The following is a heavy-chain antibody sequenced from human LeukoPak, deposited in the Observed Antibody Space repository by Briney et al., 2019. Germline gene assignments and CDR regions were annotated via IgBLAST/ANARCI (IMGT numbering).Heavy chain of an antibody. Sequence: ASVKVSCKASGYTFTGYYMHWVRQAPGQGLEWMGWISPNTGDTNYAQKFQGRVTMTRDTSISTAYMELSRVKYDDTAIYYCLSFNLRSVWGQGTLVTVSS. CDR2: ISPNTGDT. V-gene: IGHV1-2*02. CDR1: GYTFTGYY. J-gene: IGHJ4*02. D-gene: IGHD3-3*01. CDR3: LSFNLRSV.